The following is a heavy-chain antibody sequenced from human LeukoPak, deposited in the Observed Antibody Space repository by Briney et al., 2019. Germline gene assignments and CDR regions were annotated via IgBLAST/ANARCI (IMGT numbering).Heavy chain of an antibody. V-gene: IGHV1-18*01. D-gene: IGHD3-22*01. Sequence: ASVKVSCKASGYTFTSYGISWVRQAPGQGLEWMGWISAYNGNTNYAQKFQGRVTITADESTSTAYMELSSLRSEDTAVYYCASLLATGDYYYDSSGSYDAFDIWGQGTMVTVSS. CDR1: GYTFTSYG. CDR2: ISAYNGNT. J-gene: IGHJ3*02. CDR3: ASLLATGDYYYDSSGSYDAFDI.